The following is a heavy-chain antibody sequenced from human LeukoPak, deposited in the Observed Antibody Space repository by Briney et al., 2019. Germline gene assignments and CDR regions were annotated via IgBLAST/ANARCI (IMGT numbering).Heavy chain of an antibody. D-gene: IGHD6-19*01. CDR1: GFTVSSNY. CDR3: ARGGYSSVSPWDY. Sequence: GGSPRLSCAASGFTVSSNYMSWVRQAPGKGLEWVSVIYSGGSTYYADSVKGRFTISRDNSKNTLYLQMNSLRAEDTAVYYCARGGYSSVSPWDYWGQGTLVTVSP. J-gene: IGHJ4*02. CDR2: IYSGGST. V-gene: IGHV3-53*01.